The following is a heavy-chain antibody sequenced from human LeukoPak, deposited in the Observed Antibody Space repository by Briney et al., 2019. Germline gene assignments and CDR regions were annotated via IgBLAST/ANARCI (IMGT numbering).Heavy chain of an antibody. D-gene: IGHD2-21*02. CDR3: AKGGDCSLDY. J-gene: IGHJ4*02. V-gene: IGHV3-30*02. CDR1: GFSDISSG. CDR2: IQYDGRNK. Sequence: GGSLRLSCAASGFSDISSGIYWVRQAPGKGLDWLAFIQYDGRNKYYADSVKGRFTMSIDNSKNTLTMFLQMNSLRVEDTAVYYCAKGGDCSLDYWGQGTLVTVSS.